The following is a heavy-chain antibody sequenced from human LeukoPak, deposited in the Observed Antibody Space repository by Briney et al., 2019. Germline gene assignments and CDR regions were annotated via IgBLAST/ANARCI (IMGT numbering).Heavy chain of an antibody. CDR1: GFTFNNYA. CDR3: AKARDDFGVDTIDY. CDR2: IRSSGATT. J-gene: IGHJ4*02. D-gene: IGHD3-3*01. Sequence: GGSLRLSCAASGFTFNNYAMTWVRQAPGKGLEWVSAIRSSGATTYYADSVKGRFTISRDNSKNTVYLQMNGLRAEDTAVYYCAKARDDFGVDTIDYWGQGTLVTVSS. V-gene: IGHV3-23*01.